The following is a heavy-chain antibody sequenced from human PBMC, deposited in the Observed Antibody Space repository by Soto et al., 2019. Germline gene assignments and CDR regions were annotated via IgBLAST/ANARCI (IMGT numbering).Heavy chain of an antibody. J-gene: IGHJ6*02. CDR1: GFTFSSYW. CDR3: ARGGVQQLPDKYYYYGMDV. V-gene: IGHV3-7*05. CDR2: IKQDGSEK. D-gene: IGHD6-13*01. Sequence: GGSLRLSCAASGFTFSSYWMSWVRQAPGKGLEWVANIKQDGSEKYYVDSVKGRFTISRDNAKNSLYLQMNSLRAEDTAVYYCARGGVQQLPDKYYYYGMDVWGQGTTVTVSS.